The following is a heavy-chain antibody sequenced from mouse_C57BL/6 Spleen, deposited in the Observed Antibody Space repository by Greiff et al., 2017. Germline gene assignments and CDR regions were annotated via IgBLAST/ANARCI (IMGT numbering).Heavy chain of an antibody. CDR2: IDPENGDT. J-gene: IGHJ2*01. D-gene: IGHD1-1*01. CDR1: GFNIKDDY. V-gene: IGHV14-4*01. Sequence: VQLQQSGAELVRPGASVKLSCTASGFNIKDDYMHWVKQRPEQGLEWIGWIDPENGDTEYASKFQGKATITADTSSNTAYLQLSSLTSEDTAVYYCTTGYDGDFDYWGQGTTLTVYS. CDR3: TTGYDGDFDY.